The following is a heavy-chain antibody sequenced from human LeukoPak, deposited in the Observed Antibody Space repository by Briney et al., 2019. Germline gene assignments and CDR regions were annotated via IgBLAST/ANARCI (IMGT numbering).Heavy chain of an antibody. V-gene: IGHV3-49*03. CDR1: GFTFGDYA. D-gene: IGHD2-15*01. CDR3: ARSRVYRSRVTCPVAY. J-gene: IGHJ4*02. CDR2: IRSKAYGGTT. Sequence: PGGSLRLSCTASGFTFGDYAMSWFRQAPGKGLEWEGFIRSKAYGGTTENAASVKGRFTISRDDSKSIAYLQINSLKTEATSYYYCARSRVYRSRVTCPVAYWRQGILVTVSS.